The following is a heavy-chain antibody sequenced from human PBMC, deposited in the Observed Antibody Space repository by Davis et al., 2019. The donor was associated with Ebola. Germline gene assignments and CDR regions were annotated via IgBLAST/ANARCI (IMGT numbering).Heavy chain of an antibody. D-gene: IGHD3-3*01. V-gene: IGHV3-66*04. CDR3: ASQESYYDFWSGSPIFDGMDV. CDR1: GFTFRSYW. J-gene: IGHJ6*02. CDR2: IYSGGST. Sequence: GSLKISCAASGFTFRSYWMGWVRQAPGKGLEWVSVIYSGGSTYYADSVKGRFTISRANSKNTLYLQMNSLRAEDTAVYYCASQESYYDFWSGSPIFDGMDVWGQGTTVTVSS.